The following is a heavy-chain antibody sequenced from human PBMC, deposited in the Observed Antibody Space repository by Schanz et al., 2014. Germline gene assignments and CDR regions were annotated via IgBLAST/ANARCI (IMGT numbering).Heavy chain of an antibody. CDR1: GFTFSSYA. CDR2: ISYGTSYI. CDR3: VRERTNYGGNSYFFDH. Sequence: EVQLVESGGGLVQPGGSLRLSCAASGFTFSSYAMSWVRQAPGKGLEWVSSISYGTSYIYYAESVKGRFTISRDNAKNSLYLQMNGLRAEDTAVYYCVRERTNYGGNSYFFDHWGQGTLVTVSS. V-gene: IGHV3-21*01. D-gene: IGHD2-21*02. J-gene: IGHJ4*02.